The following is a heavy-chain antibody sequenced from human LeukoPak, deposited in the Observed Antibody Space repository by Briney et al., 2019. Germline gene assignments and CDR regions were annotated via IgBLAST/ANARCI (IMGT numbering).Heavy chain of an antibody. Sequence: SDTLSLTCTVSGGPISSDVHYWDWIRQPPGKGLEWIGRLLHTGRRWVKPSLKRRASISVDESKNHFSLRLHSGNAGGMALYYCARRASGSGGTQAGMDVWGQGTTVTVSS. CDR2: LLHTGRR. J-gene: IGHJ6*02. CDR1: GGPISSDVHY. CDR3: ARRASGSGGTQAGMDV. V-gene: IGHV4-39*02. D-gene: IGHD3-10*01.